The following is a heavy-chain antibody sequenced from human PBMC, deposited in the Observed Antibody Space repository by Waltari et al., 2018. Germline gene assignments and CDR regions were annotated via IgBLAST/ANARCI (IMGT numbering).Heavy chain of an antibody. V-gene: IGHV4-38-2*01. Sequence: LQESGPGLVKPSETLSLTCAVSGGSISGGYDWSWIRQPPGKGLEWIGYIYGSSGSINYNPSLKNRVTISKDTSKNQFSLKLSSVTAADTAVYYCARHVALLGENYYFDYWGQGVLVTVSS. CDR3: ARHVALLGENYYFDY. CDR2: IYGSSGSI. J-gene: IGHJ4*02. D-gene: IGHD3-10*01. CDR1: GGSISGGYD.